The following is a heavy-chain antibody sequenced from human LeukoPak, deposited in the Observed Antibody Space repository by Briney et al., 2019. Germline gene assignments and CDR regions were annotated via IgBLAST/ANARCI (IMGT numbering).Heavy chain of an antibody. CDR3: ARVDNGGFTWSLYYFDY. CDR2: ISPYNGNT. D-gene: IGHD1-14*01. V-gene: IGHV1-18*01. J-gene: IGHJ4*02. CDR1: GYSFISYG. Sequence: ASVKVSCKASGYSFISYGLCWVRQAPGQGLEWMGWISPYNGNTNYAQNLQGRVTMTTDTSTSTAYMELRSLRSDDTAVYYCARVDNGGFTWSLYYFDYWGQGTLVTVSS.